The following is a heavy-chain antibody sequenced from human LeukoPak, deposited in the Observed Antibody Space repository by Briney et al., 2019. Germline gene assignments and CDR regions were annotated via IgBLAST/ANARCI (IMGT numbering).Heavy chain of an antibody. CDR2: IYYIGST. D-gene: IGHD5-12*01. V-gene: IGHV4-59*12. CDR3: ARKGYDYGWFDP. Sequence: SETLSLTCTVSGGSIRSYYWSWIRQPPGKGLECIGYIYYIGSTNYNPSLKSRVTISLDTSKSQFSLKLTSVAAADTAVYYCARKGYDYGWFDPWGQGTLVTVSS. CDR1: GGSIRSYY. J-gene: IGHJ5*02.